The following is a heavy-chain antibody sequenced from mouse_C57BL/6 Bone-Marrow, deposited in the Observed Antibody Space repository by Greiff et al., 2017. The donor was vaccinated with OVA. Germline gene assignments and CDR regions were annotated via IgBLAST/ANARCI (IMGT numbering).Heavy chain of an antibody. CDR1: GYAFSSSW. CDR2: IYPGDGDT. CDR3: ARSYGYFFAY. V-gene: IGHV1-82*01. Sequence: VQLQQSGPELVKPGASVKISCKASGYAFSSSWMNWVKQRPGKGLEWIGRIYPGDGDTNYNGKFKGKATLTADKSSSTAYMQLSSLTSEDSAVYFCARSYGYFFAYWGQGTLVTVSA. D-gene: IGHD2-2*01. J-gene: IGHJ3*01.